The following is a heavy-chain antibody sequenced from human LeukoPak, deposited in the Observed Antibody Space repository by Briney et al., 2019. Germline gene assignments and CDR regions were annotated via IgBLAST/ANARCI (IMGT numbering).Heavy chain of an antibody. Sequence: ASVKVSCKASGYTFTSYDNNWVRQATGQGLEWMGWMNPNSGNTGYAQKFQGRVTMTRNTSISTAYMELSSLRSEDTAVYYCARVVAAYDGRSFDYWGQGTLVTVSS. V-gene: IGHV1-8*01. CDR1: GYTFTSYD. D-gene: IGHD2-15*01. J-gene: IGHJ4*02. CDR3: ARVVAAYDGRSFDY. CDR2: MNPNSGNT.